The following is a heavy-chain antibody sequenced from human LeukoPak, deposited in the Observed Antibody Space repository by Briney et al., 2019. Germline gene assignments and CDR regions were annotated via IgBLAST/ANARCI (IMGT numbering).Heavy chain of an antibody. CDR3: ARVSSTGYPYYFDY. CDR2: INPHSGGT. CDR1: GYTFSNYY. V-gene: IGHV1-2*02. D-gene: IGHD3-9*01. Sequence: GASVKVSCKASGYTFSNYYIHWVRQGPGQGLEWMGWINPHSGGTNYAQKFLGRVTMTRDTSISTAYMELNRLRSDDTAVYYCARVSSTGYPYYFDYWGQGTLVTVSS. J-gene: IGHJ4*02.